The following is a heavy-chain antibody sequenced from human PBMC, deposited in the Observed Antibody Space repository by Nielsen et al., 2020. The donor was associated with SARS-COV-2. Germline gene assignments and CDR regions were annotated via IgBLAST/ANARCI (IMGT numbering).Heavy chain of an antibody. CDR2: IYYSGST. CDR3: ARHRLSYSSSSSYYYYMDV. Sequence: SETLSLTCTVSGGSISSYYWSWIRQPPGKGLEWIGYIYYSGSTYYNPSLKSRVTISVDTSKNQFSLKLSSVTAADTAVYYCARHRLSYSSSSSYYYYMDVWGKGTTVTVSS. J-gene: IGHJ6*03. CDR1: GGSISSYY. D-gene: IGHD6-6*01. V-gene: IGHV4-59*04.